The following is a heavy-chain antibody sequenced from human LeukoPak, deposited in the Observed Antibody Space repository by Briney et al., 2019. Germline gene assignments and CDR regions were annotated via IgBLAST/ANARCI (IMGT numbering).Heavy chain of an antibody. V-gene: IGHV3-21*01. CDR2: ISSSSSYI. CDR1: GFTFSSYS. CDR3: ARVVAKDYDSSGYYPIY. Sequence: GGSLRLSCAASGFTFSSYSMNWVRQAPGKGLEWVSSISSSSSYIYYADSVKGRFTISRDNATNSLYLQMNSLRAEDTAVYYCARVVAKDYDSSGYYPIYWGQGTLVTVSS. D-gene: IGHD3-22*01. J-gene: IGHJ4*02.